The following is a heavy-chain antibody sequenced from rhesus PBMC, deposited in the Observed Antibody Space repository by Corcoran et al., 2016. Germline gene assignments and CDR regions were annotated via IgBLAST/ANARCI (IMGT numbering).Heavy chain of an antibody. CDR1: GGSISSYYW. CDR2: VYGLGAGT. V-gene: IGHV4-93*02. CDR3: ASTDCSNSDCSSGDY. D-gene: IGHD2-15*01. J-gene: IGHJ4*01. Sequence: QVQMQESGPAVVKPSETLSLTCAVSGGSISSYYWWSWIRQSPGKGLEWIGGVYGLGAGTPYHPYLKTRVSISMDTPKNQVSLKVTSVTAADTAVYYCASTDCSNSDCSSGDYWGQGVLVTVSS.